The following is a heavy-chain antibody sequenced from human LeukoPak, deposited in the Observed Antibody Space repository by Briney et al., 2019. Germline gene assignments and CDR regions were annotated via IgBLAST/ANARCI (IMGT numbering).Heavy chain of an antibody. CDR2: IIPIFGTA. V-gene: IGHV1-69*05. J-gene: IGHJ6*03. CDR3: ARLASTRNYYYYYMDV. D-gene: IGHD3-22*01. CDR1: GGTFSSYA. Sequence: PRASVKVSCKASGGTFSSYAISWVRQAPGRGLEWMGGIIPIFGTANYAQKFQGRVTITTDESTSTAYMELSSLRSEDTAVYYCARLASTRNYYYYYMDVWGKGTTVTVSS.